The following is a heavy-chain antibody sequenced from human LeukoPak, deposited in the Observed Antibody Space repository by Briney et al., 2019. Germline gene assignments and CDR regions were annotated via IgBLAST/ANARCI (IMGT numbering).Heavy chain of an antibody. Sequence: GGSLRLSCAASGFTFSSYSMYWVRQAPGKGLEYVSAINSDGGSTYYADSVKGRFTISRDNSKNTLYLQMGSLRAEDMAVYYCAKGAYYYYMDVWGQGTTVTVSS. D-gene: IGHD3-16*01. J-gene: IGHJ6*03. CDR1: GFTFSSYS. V-gene: IGHV3-64*02. CDR2: INSDGGST. CDR3: AKGAYYYYMDV.